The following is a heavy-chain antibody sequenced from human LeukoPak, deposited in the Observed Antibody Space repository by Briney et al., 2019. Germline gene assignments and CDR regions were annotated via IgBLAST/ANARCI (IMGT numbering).Heavy chain of an antibody. CDR1: GFTFSSYA. CDR3: ARVAGSGLFVYYYYGMDV. Sequence: PGGSLRLSCAASGFTFSSYAMHWVRQAPGKGLEYVSAISSNGGSTYYANSVKGRFTISRDNSKNTLYLQMGSLRAEDMAVYYCARVAGSGLFVYYYYGMDVWGQGTTVTVSS. V-gene: IGHV3-64*01. D-gene: IGHD3-10*01. J-gene: IGHJ6*02. CDR2: ISSNGGST.